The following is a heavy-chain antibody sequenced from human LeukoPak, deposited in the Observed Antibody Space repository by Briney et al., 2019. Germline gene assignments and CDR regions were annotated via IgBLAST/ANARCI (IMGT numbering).Heavy chain of an antibody. V-gene: IGHV3-13*01. J-gene: IGHJ3*02. D-gene: IGHD3-3*01. CDR2: IGTAGDT. CDR3: ARERITIFGAARAFDI. Sequence: GGSLRLSCAASGFTFCSYDMHWVRQATGKGLEWVSAIGTAGDTYYPGSVKGRFTISRENAKNSLYLQMNSLRAGDTAVYYCARERITIFGAARAFDIWGQGTMVTVSS. CDR1: GFTFCSYD.